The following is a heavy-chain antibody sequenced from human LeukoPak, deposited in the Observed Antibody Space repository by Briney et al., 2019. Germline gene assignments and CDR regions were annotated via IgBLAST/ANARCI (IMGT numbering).Heavy chain of an antibody. Sequence: ASVKVSCKASEYTFTGYYMHWVRQAPGQGLEWMGWINPNSGGTNYAQKFQGRVTMTRDTSISTAFMDLSRLRSDDTAVYYCARAIYGNYGNSYYYYYYYMDVWGKGTTVTVSS. V-gene: IGHV1-2*02. CDR3: ARAIYGNYGNSYYYYYYYMDV. CDR2: INPNSGGT. J-gene: IGHJ6*03. D-gene: IGHD4-11*01. CDR1: EYTFTGYY.